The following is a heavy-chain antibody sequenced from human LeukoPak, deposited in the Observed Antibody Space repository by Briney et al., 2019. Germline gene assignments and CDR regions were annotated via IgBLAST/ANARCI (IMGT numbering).Heavy chain of an antibody. D-gene: IGHD3-22*01. V-gene: IGHV4-59*01. CDR1: GGSISSFY. J-gene: IGHJ3*02. CDR2: IYYSGNT. Sequence: AETLSLTCTVSGGSISSFYWSWVRQPPGKGLEWIGYIYYSGNTNYNPSLRSRVTMSVDTSKNQFSLKLSSVTAADTAMYDCAREPQYYYDSSGYYRDAFDIWGQGTMVTVSS. CDR3: AREPQYYYDSSGYYRDAFDI.